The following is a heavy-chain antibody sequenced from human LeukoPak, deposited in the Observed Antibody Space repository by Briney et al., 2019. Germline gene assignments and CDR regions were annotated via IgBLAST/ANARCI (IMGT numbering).Heavy chain of an antibody. V-gene: IGHV3-74*01. CDR1: GFTFSSYW. Sequence: GGSLRLSCAASGFTFSSYWMHWVRQAPGKGLVWVSRINSDGSSTRYADSVKGRFTISRDNAKNSLYLQMNSLRAEDTAVYYCARGDWLPLPYAFDHWGQGTLVTVSS. J-gene: IGHJ4*02. D-gene: IGHD5-12*01. CDR3: ARGDWLPLPYAFDH. CDR2: INSDGSST.